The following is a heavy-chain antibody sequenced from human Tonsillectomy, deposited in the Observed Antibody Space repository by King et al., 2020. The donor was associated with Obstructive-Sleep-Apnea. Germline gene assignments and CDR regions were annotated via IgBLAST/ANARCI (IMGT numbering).Heavy chain of an antibody. Sequence: QLQESGSGLVKPSQTLSLACAVSGGSISSGGYSCSWTRQPPVKGLGWIGSVYDSGSPYYNPSLRSRVTISVDRSKTQFSLWLCSLTAADTAVYYCVRGYYDSSGYPDALDIWGQGTMVIVSS. CDR3: VRGYYDSSGYPDALDI. CDR1: GGSISSGGYS. V-gene: IGHV4-30-2*01. J-gene: IGHJ3*02. CDR2: VYDSGSP. D-gene: IGHD3-22*01.